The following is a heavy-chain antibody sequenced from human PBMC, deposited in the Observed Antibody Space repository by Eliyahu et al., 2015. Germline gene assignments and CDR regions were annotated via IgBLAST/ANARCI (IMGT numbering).Heavy chain of an antibody. CDR1: GGSISXXSYY. J-gene: IGHJ6*02. D-gene: IGHD1-7*01. Sequence: QLQLQESGPGLVKPSETLSLTCTVSGGSISXXSYYWGWIRQPPGKGLEWIGSIYYSGSTYYNPSLKSRVTISVDTSKNQFSLKLSSVTAADTAVYYCASQKLELRVYYGMDVWGQGTTVTVSS. V-gene: IGHV4-39*01. CDR3: ASQKLELRVYYGMDV. CDR2: IYYSGST.